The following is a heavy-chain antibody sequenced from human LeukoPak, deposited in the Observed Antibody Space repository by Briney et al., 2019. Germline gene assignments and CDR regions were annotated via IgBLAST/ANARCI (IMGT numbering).Heavy chain of an antibody. J-gene: IGHJ4*02. CDR3: ARRVSESGRYDY. D-gene: IGHD3-3*01. CDR1: GGSISSDSYY. CDR2: IYYSGST. V-gene: IGHV4-39*01. Sequence: PSETLSLTCTVSGGSISSDSYYWGWIRQPPGKGLEWIGDIYYSGSTYYNPSLKSRVTISVDTSKNQFSLKLSSVTAADTAVFYCARRVSESGRYDYWGQGTLVTVSS.